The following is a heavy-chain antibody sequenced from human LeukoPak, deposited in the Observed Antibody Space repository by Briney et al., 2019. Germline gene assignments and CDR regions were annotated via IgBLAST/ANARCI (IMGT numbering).Heavy chain of an antibody. V-gene: IGHV4-59*01. CDR2: IFHDGRA. J-gene: IGHJ4*02. CDR3: ARDVAHSQSRGWYYLDF. D-gene: IGHD6-19*01. Sequence: PSETLSLTCSLSGGSMKNYYWTWIRQPPGKGLEWIGYIFHDGRANHSPSLKSRVSISVDTSKNQFSLRLDSMTAADTAVYFCARDVAHSQSRGWYYLDFWGQGTLVTVSS. CDR1: GGSMKNYY.